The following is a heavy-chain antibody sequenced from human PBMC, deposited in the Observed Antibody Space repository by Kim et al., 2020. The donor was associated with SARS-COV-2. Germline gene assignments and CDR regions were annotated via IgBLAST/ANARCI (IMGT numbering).Heavy chain of an antibody. CDR3: AREGQSYYYDSSGYFDY. V-gene: IGHV3-48*02. D-gene: IGHD3-22*01. Sequence: VKGRFTISRDNAKNSLYLQMNSLRDEDTAVYYCAREGQSYYYDSSGYFDYWGQGTLVTVSS. J-gene: IGHJ4*02.